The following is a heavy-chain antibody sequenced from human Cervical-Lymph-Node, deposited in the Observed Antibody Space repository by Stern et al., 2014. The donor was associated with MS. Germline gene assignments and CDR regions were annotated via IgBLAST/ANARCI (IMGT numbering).Heavy chain of an antibody. CDR2: ISGIGGST. J-gene: IGHJ4*02. V-gene: IGHV3-23*04. CDR1: GFTFSSYA. Sequence: EMQLVEYGGGLVQPGGSLRISCAASGFTFSSYAMSWVRQAPGKGLEWVSAISGIGGSTYYADSVKGRFTISRDNSKNTLYLQMNSLRAEDTAVYYCAKDRSYDYVWGSLGYWGQGTLVTVSS. D-gene: IGHD3-16*01. CDR3: AKDRSYDYVWGSLGY.